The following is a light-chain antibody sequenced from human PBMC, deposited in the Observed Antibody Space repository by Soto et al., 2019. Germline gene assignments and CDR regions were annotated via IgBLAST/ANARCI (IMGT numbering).Light chain of an antibody. CDR3: QQYGSSSFT. CDR2: GAS. V-gene: IGKV3-20*01. CDR1: QSVSSSY. Sequence: EIVLTQSPGTLSLSPGERATLSCRASQSVSSSYLAWYQQKPGQAPRLLIYGASSRSTGIPDRFSGSGSGTDFNLTISRLEPEDVAVYYCQQYGSSSFTFGPGTKVYIK. J-gene: IGKJ3*01.